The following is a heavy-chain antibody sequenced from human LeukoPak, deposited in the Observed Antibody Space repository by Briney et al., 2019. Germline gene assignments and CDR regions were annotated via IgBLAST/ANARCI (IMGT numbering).Heavy chain of an antibody. V-gene: IGHV3-30*02. Sequence: GGSLRLSCEASGFTFIRNGMHWVRQAPGKGLEWVAFLRYDGSNQYYGDSVQGRFTISRDNSKNTLYLQMYSLRAEDTAVHYFARDDPHYDILTGYYPIDSWGQGTLVTVSS. CDR1: GFTFIRNG. J-gene: IGHJ4*02. D-gene: IGHD3-9*01. CDR2: LRYDGSNQ. CDR3: ARDDPHYDILTGYYPIDS.